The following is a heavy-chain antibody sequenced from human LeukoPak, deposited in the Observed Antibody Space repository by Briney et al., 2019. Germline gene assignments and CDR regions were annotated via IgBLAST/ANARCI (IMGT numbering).Heavy chain of an antibody. Sequence: SGGSLRLSCAASGFTFSSYSMSWVRQAPGKGLEWVSSISGSGGRIDYADSVKGRFTISRDNSKNTLSLQMYSLTAEDTAVYYCAKNPRLEGWIYFDSWGQGILVTVSS. CDR1: GFTFSSYS. V-gene: IGHV3-23*01. CDR3: AKNPRLEGWIYFDS. CDR2: ISGSGGRI. D-gene: IGHD1-1*01. J-gene: IGHJ4*02.